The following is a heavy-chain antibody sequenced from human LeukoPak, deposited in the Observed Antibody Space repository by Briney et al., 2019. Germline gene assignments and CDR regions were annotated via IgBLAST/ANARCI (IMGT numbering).Heavy chain of an antibody. CDR2: IYSSGST. V-gene: IGHV4-39*01. J-gene: IGHJ4*02. D-gene: IGHD1-26*01. CDR1: GASVSGSPYY. Sequence: SETLSLTCTVSGASVSGSPYYWGWIRQPPGKGLEWIGSIYSSGSTYYNASLQSRVTVSIETSKNQISLRLNSVTAADTAIYYCAKSGGYGLIDYWGQGTLVTVSS. CDR3: AKSGGYGLIDY.